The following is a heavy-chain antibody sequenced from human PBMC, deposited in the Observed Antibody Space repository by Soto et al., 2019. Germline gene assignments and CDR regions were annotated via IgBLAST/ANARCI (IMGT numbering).Heavy chain of an antibody. V-gene: IGHV1-18*01. CDR2: ISAYNGNT. Sequence: QVQLVQSGAEVKKPGASVKVSCKASGYTFTSYGISWVRQAPGQGLEWMGWISAYNGNTNYAQKLQGRVTMTTDTSSSTAYMELRILISDGTALYYCARGLRNMVRGGFFDYCGQGTLVTVSS. CDR3: ARGLRNMVRGGFFDY. J-gene: IGHJ4*02. CDR1: GYTFTSYG. D-gene: IGHD3-10*01.